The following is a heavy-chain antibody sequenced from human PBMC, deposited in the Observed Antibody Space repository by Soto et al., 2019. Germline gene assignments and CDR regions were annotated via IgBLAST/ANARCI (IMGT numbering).Heavy chain of an antibody. CDR2: ISYDGSNK. V-gene: IGHV3-30-3*01. CDR1: GFTFSSYA. CDR3: ARVITPYSYYFDY. D-gene: IGHD5-18*01. Sequence: PGGSLRLSCAASGFTFSSYAMHWVRQAPGKGLEWVAVISYDGSNKYYADSVKGRFTISRDNSKNTLYLQMNSLRAEDTAVYYCARVITPYSYYFDYWGQGTLVTVSS. J-gene: IGHJ4*02.